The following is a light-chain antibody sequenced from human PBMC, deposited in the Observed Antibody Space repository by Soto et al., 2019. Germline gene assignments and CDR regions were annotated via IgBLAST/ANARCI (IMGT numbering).Light chain of an antibody. CDR3: SSYTSDITHV. Sequence: QAVVTQPASVSGSPGQSITISCTGTSSDVGGYNYVSWYQQHPGEVPKLLIYEVTTRPSGVSNRFSGSKSGNTASLTISGLQAEDEADYYCSSYTSDITHVFGGGTKLTVL. CDR1: SSDVGGYNY. CDR2: EVT. J-gene: IGLJ2*01. V-gene: IGLV2-14*01.